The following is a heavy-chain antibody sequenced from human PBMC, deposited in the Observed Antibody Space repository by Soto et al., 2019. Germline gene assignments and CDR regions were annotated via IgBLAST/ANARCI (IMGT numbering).Heavy chain of an antibody. CDR3: ARDIVLMVYATNSPDDALDI. CDR2: ISAYNGNT. Sequence: ASVQVSCKASCYTFPIYGIIWVRQENGQGLEWMGWISAYNGNTNYAQKLQGRVTMTTDTSTSTAYMELRSLRSDDTAVYYCARDIVLMVYATNSPDDALDIWGQGTMVTVSS. CDR1: CYTFPIYG. V-gene: IGHV1-18*01. J-gene: IGHJ3*02. D-gene: IGHD2-8*01.